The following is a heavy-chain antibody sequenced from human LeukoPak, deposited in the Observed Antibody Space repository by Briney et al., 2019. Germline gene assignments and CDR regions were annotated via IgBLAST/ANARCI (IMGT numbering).Heavy chain of an antibody. D-gene: IGHD2-15*01. CDR3: ARSPTGGSPFFDY. Sequence: SETLSLTCTVSGGSISTYYWSWLRQPPGKGLEWIGYTYYSGGTNYNPSLKSRLTISVDTSKNQFSLRLSSVTAADTAVYYCARSPTGGSPFFDYWGQGTLVTVSS. CDR2: TYYSGGT. CDR1: GGSISTYY. V-gene: IGHV4-59*01. J-gene: IGHJ4*02.